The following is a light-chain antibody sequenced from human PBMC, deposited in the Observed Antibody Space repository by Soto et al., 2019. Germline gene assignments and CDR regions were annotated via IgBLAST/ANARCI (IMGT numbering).Light chain of an antibody. CDR1: QSISRS. Sequence: EIVLTQSPAILSVSPGERATLSCRASQSISRSLAWSQQKPGQAPRLLISDASTRATGIPARFSGSGSGTEFTLTISSLQSEDFALYYCHQYNSWPPGTFGQGTKVEIK. CDR3: HQYNSWPPGT. V-gene: IGKV3-15*01. J-gene: IGKJ2*01. CDR2: DAS.